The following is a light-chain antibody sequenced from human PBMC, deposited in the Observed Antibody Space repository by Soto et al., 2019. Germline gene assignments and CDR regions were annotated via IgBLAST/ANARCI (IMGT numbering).Light chain of an antibody. CDR1: SSNIGAGYD. CDR3: QSYDSSLSGSDV. Sequence: QSVLTQPPSVSGAPGQRVTISCTGSSSNIGAGYDVHWYQQLPGTAPKLLIYGNSNRPSGVPDRFSGSKSGTSASLAITGVLAEDEADYYCQSYDSSLSGSDVFGTGTKVTVL. CDR2: GNS. J-gene: IGLJ1*01. V-gene: IGLV1-40*01.